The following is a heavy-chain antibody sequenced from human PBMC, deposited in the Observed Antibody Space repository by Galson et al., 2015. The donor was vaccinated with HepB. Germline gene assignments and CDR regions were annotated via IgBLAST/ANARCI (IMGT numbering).Heavy chain of an antibody. CDR3: ARHRSLVATMVPFDI. CDR2: IDPSDSYT. J-gene: IGHJ3*02. D-gene: IGHD4/OR15-4a*01. Sequence: QSGAEVKKPGESLTISCKTSGYSFTALWISWVRQMPGKGLEWMGRIDPSDSYTDYNPSFKGHVTISTSKSMGTAYLQWNSLKASDTAVYFCARHRSLVATMVPFDIWCQGTVVTVSS. V-gene: IGHV5-10-1*01. CDR1: GYSFTALW.